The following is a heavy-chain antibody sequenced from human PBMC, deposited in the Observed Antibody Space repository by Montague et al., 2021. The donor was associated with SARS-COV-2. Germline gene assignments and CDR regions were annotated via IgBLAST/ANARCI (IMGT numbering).Heavy chain of an antibody. V-gene: IGHV1-69*04. CDR3: AREVLGGYTIRDAFDI. D-gene: IGHD5-12*01. CDR2: IIPILGIA. Sequence: SVTVSCKASGGTFSSYAISWVRQAPGQGLEWMGRIIPILGIANYAQKFQGRVTITADKSTSTAYMELSSLRSEDTAVYYCAREVLGGYTIRDAFDIWGQGTMVTVSS. CDR1: GGTFSSYA. J-gene: IGHJ3*02.